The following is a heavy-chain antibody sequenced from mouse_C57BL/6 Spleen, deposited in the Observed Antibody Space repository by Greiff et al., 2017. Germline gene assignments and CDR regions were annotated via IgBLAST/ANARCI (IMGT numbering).Heavy chain of an antibody. Sequence: QVQLQQPGAELVMPGASVKLSCQASGYTFTSYWMNWVKQRPGQGLEWLGEIYPSDSYTNYNQKFKGKSTLTVDKSYSTAYMQLSSLTSEDSAVYYCARVSGDGYFAVWGTGTTVTVSS. J-gene: IGHJ1*03. CDR3: ARVSGDGYFAV. V-gene: IGHV1-69*01. CDR1: GYTFTSYW. D-gene: IGHD3-3*01. CDR2: IYPSDSYT.